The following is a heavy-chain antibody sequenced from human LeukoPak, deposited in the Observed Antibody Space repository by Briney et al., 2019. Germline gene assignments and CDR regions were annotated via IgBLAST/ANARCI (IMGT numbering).Heavy chain of an antibody. V-gene: IGHV4-59*08. CDR3: ARTNYYGSGSYYPDL. D-gene: IGHD3-10*01. J-gene: IGHJ5*02. CDR1: GGSMRTYY. Sequence: SETMSLTCTVSGGSMRTYYWSWIRQPPGKRLEWIGCIYHSGSTDYNPSLKSRGTISVDTSKNQFSLKLSSVTAADTAVYYCARTNYYGSGSYYPDLWGQGTLVTVSS. CDR2: IYHSGST.